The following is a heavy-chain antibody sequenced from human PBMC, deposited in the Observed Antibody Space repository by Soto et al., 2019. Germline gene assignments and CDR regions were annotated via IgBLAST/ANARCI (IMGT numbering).Heavy chain of an antibody. D-gene: IGHD1-1*01. CDR2: MNPNSGNT. J-gene: IGHJ4*02. Sequence: QVQLVQSGAEVKKPGASVKVSCKASGYTFTNYDINWVRQATGQGLEWMGWMNPNSGNTAYAQKFQGRVTMTRNTSISTAYMGLSSLRSEDTAVYYCARGQHWSFPEFDYWGQGTLVTVSS. CDR3: ARGQHWSFPEFDY. V-gene: IGHV1-8*01. CDR1: GYTFTNYD.